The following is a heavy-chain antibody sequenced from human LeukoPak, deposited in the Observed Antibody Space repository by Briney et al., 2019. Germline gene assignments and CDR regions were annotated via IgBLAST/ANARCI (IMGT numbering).Heavy chain of an antibody. CDR1: GGTFSSYA. Sequence: SVKVSCKASGGTFSSYAISWVRQAPGQGLEWMGGIIPTFGTANYAQKFQGRVTITADESTSTAYMELSSLRSEDTAVYYCARALERRWDYYYGMDVWGQGTTVTVSS. CDR3: ARALERRWDYYYGMDV. D-gene: IGHD1-1*01. V-gene: IGHV1-69*13. J-gene: IGHJ6*02. CDR2: IIPTFGTA.